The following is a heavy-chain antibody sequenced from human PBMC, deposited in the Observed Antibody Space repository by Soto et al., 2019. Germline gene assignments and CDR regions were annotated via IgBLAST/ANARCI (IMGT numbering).Heavy chain of an antibody. J-gene: IGHJ5*02. V-gene: IGHV1-69*13. D-gene: IGHD3-9*01. Sequence: SVKVSCKASGGTFSSYAISWVRQAPGQGLEWMGGIIPIFGKANYAQKLQGRVTITADASTSTAYMELSSLRSEDTAVYYCAKFEDYDIVTVPWGQGTLVTVSS. CDR2: IIPIFGKA. CDR3: AKFEDYDIVTVP. CDR1: GGTFSSYA.